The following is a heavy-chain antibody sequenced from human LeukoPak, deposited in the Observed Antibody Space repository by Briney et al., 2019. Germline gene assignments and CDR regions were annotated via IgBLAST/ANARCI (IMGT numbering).Heavy chain of an antibody. V-gene: IGHV6-1*01. Sequence: SQNLSLTCAISGYSVPCNSAAWHWTRHSPSRGLEWLGRTYYRSKWSNDYAVSMKSRITIKPDTSKNQFSLQLNSVTPEDTAVYFCAREGGHYYYIDVWGKGTTVTVSS. CDR1: GYSVPCNSAA. CDR2: TYYRSKWSN. D-gene: IGHD3-16*01. J-gene: IGHJ6*03. CDR3: AREGGHYYYIDV.